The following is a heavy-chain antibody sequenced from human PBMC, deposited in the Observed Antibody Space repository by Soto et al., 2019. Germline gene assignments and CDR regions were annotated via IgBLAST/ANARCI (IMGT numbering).Heavy chain of an antibody. CDR1: GGSISTSNW. J-gene: IGHJ5*02. V-gene: IGHV4-4*02. D-gene: IGHD3-10*01. Sequence: PSETLSLTCAVSGGSISTSNWWSWVRQPPGKGLEWIGEIYHSGSTNYNPSLKSRVTISVDKSKNQLSLKLSSVTAADTAVYYCARVSGSGSYYGFDPWGQGTLDTVSS. CDR2: IYHSGST. CDR3: ARVSGSGSYYGFDP.